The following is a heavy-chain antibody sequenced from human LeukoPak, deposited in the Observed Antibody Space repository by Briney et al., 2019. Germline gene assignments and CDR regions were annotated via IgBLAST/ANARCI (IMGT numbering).Heavy chain of an antibody. J-gene: IGHJ4*02. D-gene: IGHD3-16*01. CDR3: AKDGTNYDYVWGVPSPEYYFDY. CDR1: GFTFSSYG. Sequence: GGSLRLSCAASGFTFSSYGMHWVRQAPGKGLEWVAVISYDGSNKYYADSVKGRFTISRDNSKNTLYLQMNSLRAEDTAVYYCAKDGTNYDYVWGVPSPEYYFDYWGQGTLVTVSS. V-gene: IGHV3-30*18. CDR2: ISYDGSNK.